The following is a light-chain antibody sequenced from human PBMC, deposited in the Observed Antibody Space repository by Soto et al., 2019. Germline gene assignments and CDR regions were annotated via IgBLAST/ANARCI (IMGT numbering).Light chain of an antibody. CDR3: QQLNSDPPYT. V-gene: IGKV1-9*01. CDR1: PDVNNY. J-gene: IGKJ2*01. CDR2: DVS. Sequence: DIPLTQSPSFLSASVGDAVTITCRASPDVNNYLAWYQHKPGKAPKLLIYDVSTLQSGVPSRFRGSGSGTEFTLTISRLQPEDSATYYCQQLNSDPPYTFGQGTKLEIK.